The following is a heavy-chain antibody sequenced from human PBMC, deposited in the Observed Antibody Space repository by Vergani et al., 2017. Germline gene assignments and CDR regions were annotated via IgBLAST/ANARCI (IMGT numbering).Heavy chain of an antibody. D-gene: IGHD1-1*01. Sequence: QVQLQESGPGLVKPSQTLSLTCTVSGGSISSGGYYWSWIRQHPGKGREWIGYIYYSGSTYYNPSLNSRVTISVDTSKNQFSLKLSSVTAADTAVYYCARARPNDWAFDIWGQGTMVTVSS. J-gene: IGHJ3*02. CDR1: GGSISSGGYY. V-gene: IGHV4-31*03. CDR2: IYYSGST. CDR3: ARARPNDWAFDI.